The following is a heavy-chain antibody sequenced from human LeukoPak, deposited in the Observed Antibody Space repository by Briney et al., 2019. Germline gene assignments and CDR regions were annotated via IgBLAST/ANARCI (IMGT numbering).Heavy chain of an antibody. J-gene: IGHJ4*02. V-gene: IGHV3-20*04. CDR1: GFTFDDYG. CDR2: INWNGDST. Sequence: RPGGSLRLSCAASGFTFDDYGMSWVRQAPGKGLEWVSGINWNGDSTGYVDSVKGRFTISRDNAKNSLYLQMNSLRAEDTALYYCARGRGYSIWGDFEYWGQGTLVTVSS. CDR3: ARGRGYSIWGDFEY. D-gene: IGHD5-18*01.